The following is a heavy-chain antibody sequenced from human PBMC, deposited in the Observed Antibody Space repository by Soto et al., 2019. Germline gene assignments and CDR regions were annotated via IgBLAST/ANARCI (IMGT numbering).Heavy chain of an antibody. J-gene: IGHJ5*02. CDR1: GDSISSGDYS. Sequence: HLQLQESGSGLVNLSQTLSLTCAVSGDSISSGDYSWSWIRQPPGKGLEWIGYIYRSGSTYSNPSLKSRVIISVDTSKNQFALKLSSVTAADTAVYYCARAGAGRGKDNWFDPWGQGTLVTVSS. V-gene: IGHV4-30-2*01. CDR3: ARAGAGRGKDNWFDP. CDR2: IYRSGST. D-gene: IGHD3-10*01.